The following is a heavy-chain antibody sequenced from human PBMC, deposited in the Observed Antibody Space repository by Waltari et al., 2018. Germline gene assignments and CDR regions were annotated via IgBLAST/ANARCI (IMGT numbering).Heavy chain of an antibody. Sequence: EVQLLESGGGLVQPGGSLRLSCAASGFTFSSYAMSWVRQAPGKGLEWVSAISGSGGSTYYADSVKGRFTSSRDNSKNTLYLQMNSLRAEDTAVYYCAKDLDSSGYYEDLDYFDYWGQGTLVTVSS. CDR1: GFTFSSYA. J-gene: IGHJ4*02. CDR2: ISGSGGST. D-gene: IGHD3-22*01. V-gene: IGHV3-23*01. CDR3: AKDLDSSGYYEDLDYFDY.